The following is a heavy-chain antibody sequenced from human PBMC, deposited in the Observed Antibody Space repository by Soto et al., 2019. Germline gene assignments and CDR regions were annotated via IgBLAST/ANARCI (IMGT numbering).Heavy chain of an antibody. D-gene: IGHD6-13*01. CDR3: ARAYSSWSPYPFDY. J-gene: IGHJ4*02. V-gene: IGHV3-33*01. Sequence: LRLSCAASGFTFSSYGMHWVRQAPGKGLEWVAVIWYDGSNKYYADSVKGRFTISRDNSKNTLYLQMNSLRAEDTAVYYCARAYSSWSPYPFDYWGQGTLVTVSS. CDR2: IWYDGSNK. CDR1: GFTFSSYG.